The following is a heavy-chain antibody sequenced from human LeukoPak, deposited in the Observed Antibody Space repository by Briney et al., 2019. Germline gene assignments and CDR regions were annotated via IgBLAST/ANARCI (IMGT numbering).Heavy chain of an antibody. CDR1: GYTFTGYY. CDR3: ARGPYDISRRAFDI. D-gene: IGHD3-9*01. V-gene: IGHV1-8*03. J-gene: IGHJ3*02. Sequence: ASVKVSCKASGYTFTGYYMHWVRQATGQGLEWMGWMNPNSGNTGYAQKFQGRVTITRNTSISTAYMELSSLRSEDTAVYYCARGPYDISRRAFDIWGQGTMVTVSS. CDR2: MNPNSGNT.